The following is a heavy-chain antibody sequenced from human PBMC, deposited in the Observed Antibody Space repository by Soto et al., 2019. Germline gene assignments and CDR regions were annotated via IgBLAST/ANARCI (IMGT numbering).Heavy chain of an antibody. CDR1: GFTFSKSS. J-gene: IGHJ4*02. CDR2: VVVGSDNT. D-gene: IGHD2-21*02. CDR3: AAEIHVQGDFNY. Sequence: ASVKVSCKTSGFTFSKSSVQWMRQARGQRLEWIGWVVVGSDNTRYAQNFQDRVTITRDMSTSTSYMELSSLTSEDTAVYFCAAEIHVQGDFNYWGQGTLVTVSS. V-gene: IGHV1-58*01.